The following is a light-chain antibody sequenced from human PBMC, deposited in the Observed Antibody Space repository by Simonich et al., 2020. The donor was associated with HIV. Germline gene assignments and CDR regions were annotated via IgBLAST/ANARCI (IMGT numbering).Light chain of an antibody. J-gene: IGKJ1*01. Sequence: DIVMTQSPDSLAVSLGARATINCKSSQSVLYSSNNKNYLAWYQQKPGQPPKLLIYWASTRESGVPDRFSGSGSGTNSTLTISSLQAEDVAVYYCQQYYSTPKTFGQGTKVEIK. CDR2: WAS. CDR1: QSVLYSSNNKNY. CDR3: QQYYSTPKT. V-gene: IGKV4-1*01.